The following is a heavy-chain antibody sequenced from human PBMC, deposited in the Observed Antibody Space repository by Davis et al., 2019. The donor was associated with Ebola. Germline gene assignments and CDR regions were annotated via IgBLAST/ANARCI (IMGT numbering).Heavy chain of an antibody. Sequence: GESLKISCAASGFTFSNAWMNWIRQAPGKGLEWVGRIKSKTDGGTTDYAAPVKGRFTISRDDSKNTLYLQMNSLKTEDTAVYYCTTDLGYCSGGSCYSYDAFDIWGQGTMVTVSS. D-gene: IGHD2-15*01. V-gene: IGHV3-15*07. CDR1: GFTFSNAW. CDR2: IKSKTDGGTT. J-gene: IGHJ3*02. CDR3: TTDLGYCSGGSCYSYDAFDI.